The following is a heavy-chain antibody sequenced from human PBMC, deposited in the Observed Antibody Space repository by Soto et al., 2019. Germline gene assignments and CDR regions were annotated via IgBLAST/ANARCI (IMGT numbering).Heavy chain of an antibody. J-gene: IGHJ4*02. V-gene: IGHV4-4*02. D-gene: IGHD3-3*01. Sequence: SETLSLTCAVSGGSISSINWWSWVRQPPGKGLEWIGEIYHSGSTNYNPSLKSRVTISVDKSKNQFSLKLSSVTAADTAVYYCARDFGNFEYFDYWGQGTLVTVS. CDR3: ARDFGNFEYFDY. CDR2: IYHSGST. CDR1: GGSISSINW.